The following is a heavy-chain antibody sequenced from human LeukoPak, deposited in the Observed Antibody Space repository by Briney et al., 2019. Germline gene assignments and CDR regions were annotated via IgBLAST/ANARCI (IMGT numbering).Heavy chain of an antibody. J-gene: IGHJ5*02. CDR1: GFTFSSYS. D-gene: IGHD3-10*02. CDR2: ISSSSSTI. Sequence: GGSLRLSCAASGFTFSSYSMDWVRQAPGKGLEWVSYISSSSSTIYYADSVKGRFTISRDNAKNSLYPQMNSLRAEDTAVYYCAGYYYVSFDPWGQGILVTVSS. CDR3: AGYYYVSFDP. V-gene: IGHV3-48*01.